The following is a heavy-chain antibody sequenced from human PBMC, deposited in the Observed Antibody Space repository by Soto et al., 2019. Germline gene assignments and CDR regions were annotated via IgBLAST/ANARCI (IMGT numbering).Heavy chain of an antibody. D-gene: IGHD6-13*01. CDR2: ISYDGSNK. Sequence: GGSLRLSCAASGFTFSSYAMHWVRQAPGKGLEWVAVISYDGSNKYYADSVKGRFTISRDNSKNTLYLQMNSLRAEDTAVYYCARDGPGVLGYSSSWYILSIDYFEYWGQGTLVNVSS. CDR1: GFTFSSYA. J-gene: IGHJ4*02. CDR3: ARDGPGVLGYSSSWYILSIDYFEY. V-gene: IGHV3-30-3*01.